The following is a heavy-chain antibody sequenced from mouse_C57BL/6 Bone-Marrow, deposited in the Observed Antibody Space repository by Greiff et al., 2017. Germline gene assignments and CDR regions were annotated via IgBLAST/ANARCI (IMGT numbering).Heavy chain of an antibody. D-gene: IGHD1-1*02. CDR3: TTLWYFDY. V-gene: IGHV14-4*01. CDR2: IDPENGDT. Sequence: VQLQQSGAELVRPGASVKLSCTASGFNIKDDYMHWVKQRPEQGLEWIGWIDPENGDTEYASKFQGKAPITADTSSNTAYLQLSSLTSEDTAVYYCTTLWYFDYWGQGTTLTVSS. CDR1: GFNIKDDY. J-gene: IGHJ2*01.